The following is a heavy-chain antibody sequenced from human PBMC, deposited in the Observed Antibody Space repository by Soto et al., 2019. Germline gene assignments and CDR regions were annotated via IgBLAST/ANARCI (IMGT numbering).Heavy chain of an antibody. CDR3: AKDPSNPGIAVAGTDAFDI. Sequence: GGSLRLSCAASGFTFSSYAMSWVRQAPGKGLEWVSAISGSGGSTYYADSVKGRFTISRDNSKNTLYLQMNSLRAEDTAVYYCAKDPSNPGIAVAGTDAFDIWGQGTMVTVSS. D-gene: IGHD6-19*01. J-gene: IGHJ3*02. CDR1: GFTFSSYA. CDR2: ISGSGGST. V-gene: IGHV3-23*01.